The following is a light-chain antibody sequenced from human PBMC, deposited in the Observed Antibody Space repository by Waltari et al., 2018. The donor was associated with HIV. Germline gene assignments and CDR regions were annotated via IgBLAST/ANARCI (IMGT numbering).Light chain of an antibody. CDR2: DVT. Sequence: QSALTQPPSASGSPGQSVTISCTGTSSDVGAYNYVSWFQQHPGKATKLMIYDVTKRPSGVPELFSRSQSGITASLTVSGLQAEDEADYYCASHAGSKDVFGGGTRLTVL. CDR3: ASHAGSKDV. V-gene: IGLV2-8*01. CDR1: SSDVGAYNY. J-gene: IGLJ2*01.